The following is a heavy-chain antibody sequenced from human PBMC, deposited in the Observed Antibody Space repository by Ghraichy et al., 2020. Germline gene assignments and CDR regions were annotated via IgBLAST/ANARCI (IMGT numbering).Heavy chain of an antibody. V-gene: IGHV2-5*02. CDR2: IYWDDDK. CDR1: GFSLSTSGVG. Sequence: SGPTLVKPTQTLTLTCTFSGFSLSTSGVGVGWIRQPPGKALEWLALIYWDDDKRYSPSLKSRLTIIKGTSENQVVLTMTNMDPVDTATYYCAHRRNDILTANRVFDYWGQGTLVTVSS. J-gene: IGHJ4*02. D-gene: IGHD3-9*01. CDR3: AHRRNDILTANRVFDY.